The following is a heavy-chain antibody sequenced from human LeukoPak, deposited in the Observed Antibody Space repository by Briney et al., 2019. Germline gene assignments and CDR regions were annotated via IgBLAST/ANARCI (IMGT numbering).Heavy chain of an antibody. Sequence: ASVKVSCKAFGYTFTSYYIHWVRQATGQGLEWMGWMNPNSGNTGYAQKFQGRVTITRNTSISTAYMELSSLRSEDTAVYYCARGRGGGGEIDYWGQGTLVTVSS. V-gene: IGHV1-8*03. D-gene: IGHD2-21*01. CDR2: MNPNSGNT. J-gene: IGHJ4*02. CDR1: GYTFTSYY. CDR3: ARGRGGGGEIDY.